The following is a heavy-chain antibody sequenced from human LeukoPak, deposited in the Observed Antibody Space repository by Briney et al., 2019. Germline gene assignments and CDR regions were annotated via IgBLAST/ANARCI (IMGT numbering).Heavy chain of an antibody. D-gene: IGHD6-13*01. CDR2: ISETGTDT. J-gene: IGHJ4*02. Sequence: GGSLRLSCAASGFTFHNYAMHWVRQAPGKGLEWVSLISETGTDTYYSDSVKGRFTISRDNSKNSLYLQMNSLRAEDTAVYYCAKGHSSSWYPLEDYWGQGTLVTVSS. CDR3: AKGHSSSWYPLEDY. V-gene: IGHV3-43*02. CDR1: GFTFHNYA.